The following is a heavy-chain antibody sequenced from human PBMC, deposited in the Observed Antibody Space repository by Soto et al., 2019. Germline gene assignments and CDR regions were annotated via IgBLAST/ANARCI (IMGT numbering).Heavy chain of an antibody. J-gene: IGHJ4*02. V-gene: IGHV3-23*01. Sequence: EVQVLDSGGGSVQPGGSLRLSCVASGFTFSNCVMNWVRQAPGKGLEWVSSISGSGTNTYYADSVKGRFTISRDNSKNTLFLQMDSLRAEDTALYFCAKAANKAPYFDYWGQGTLVSVSS. CDR2: ISGSGTNT. CDR1: GFTFSNCV. CDR3: AKAANKAPYFDY.